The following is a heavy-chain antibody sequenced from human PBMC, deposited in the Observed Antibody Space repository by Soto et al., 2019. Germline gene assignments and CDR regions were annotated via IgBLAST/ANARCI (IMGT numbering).Heavy chain of an antibody. J-gene: IGHJ6*03. CDR3: AGGGSIVVATRRLMDV. CDR1: GYIFTNYY. D-gene: IGHD3-22*01. CDR2: INPNGGST. Sequence: GASLKVSCKASGYIFTNYYIHWVRQAPGQGLEWMAIINPNGGSTNCAQEFQGRITLTRDTSTSTVSLQLSSVTVADTAVYYCAGGGSIVVATRRLMDVWGKGTTVTVSS. V-gene: IGHV1-46*01.